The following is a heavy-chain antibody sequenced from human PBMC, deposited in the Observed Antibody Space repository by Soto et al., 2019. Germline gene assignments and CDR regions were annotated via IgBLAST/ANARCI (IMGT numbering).Heavy chain of an antibody. CDR3: ATGANFYYDTSRY. D-gene: IGHD3-22*01. V-gene: IGHV3-30-3*01. CDR1: GFTFSIYA. J-gene: IGHJ4*02. Sequence: PGVSLRLSCAVPGFTFSIYALHWVRQAPGKGLEWVAVMSPNGNNQYYADSVKGRFTISRDTSKSTLYLQMTSLRPDDTAVYYCATGANFYYDTSRYWGQGTLVTVSS. CDR2: MSPNGNNQ.